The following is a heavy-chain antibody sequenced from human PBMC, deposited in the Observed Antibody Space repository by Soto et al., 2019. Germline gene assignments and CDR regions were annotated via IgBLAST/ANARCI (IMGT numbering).Heavy chain of an antibody. D-gene: IGHD3-22*01. CDR3: ARHSPYYYDSSGYYYDGAFDI. CDR2: IYYSGST. V-gene: IGHV4-59*08. J-gene: IGHJ3*02. Sequence: QVQLQESGPGLVKPSETLSLTCTVSGGSISSYYWSWIRQPPGKGLEWIGYIYYSGSTNYNPSLKGRVTISVDTSKNQFSLKLSSVTAADTAVYYCARHSPYYYDSSGYYYDGAFDIWGQGTMVTVSS. CDR1: GGSISSYY.